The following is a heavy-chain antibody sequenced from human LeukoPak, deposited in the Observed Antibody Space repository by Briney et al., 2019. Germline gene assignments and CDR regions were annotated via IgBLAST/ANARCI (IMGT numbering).Heavy chain of an antibody. V-gene: IGHV4-34*01. CDR1: GGSFSGYY. CDR3: ARERIQLWLRGFDY. D-gene: IGHD5-18*01. J-gene: IGHJ4*02. Sequence: PSETLSLTCAVYGGSFSGYYWSWIRQPPGKGLEWIGEINHSGSTNYNPSLKSRVTISVDTSKNQFSLKLSSVTAADTAVYYCARERIQLWLRGFDYWGQGTLVTVSS. CDR2: INHSGST.